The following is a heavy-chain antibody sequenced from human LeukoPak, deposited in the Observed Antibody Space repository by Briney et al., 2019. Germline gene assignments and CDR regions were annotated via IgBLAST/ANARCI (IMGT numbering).Heavy chain of an antibody. V-gene: IGHV4-34*01. CDR2: INHSGST. CDR3: ARKDGQEGVVVVPAATLDY. J-gene: IGHJ4*02. CDR1: GGSFSGYY. Sequence: SETLSLTCAVYGGSFSGYYWSWIRRPPGKGLEWIGEINHSGSTNYNPSLKSRVTISVDTSKNQFSLKLSSVTAADTAVYYCARKDGQEGVVVVPAATLDYWGQGTLVTVSS. D-gene: IGHD2-2*01.